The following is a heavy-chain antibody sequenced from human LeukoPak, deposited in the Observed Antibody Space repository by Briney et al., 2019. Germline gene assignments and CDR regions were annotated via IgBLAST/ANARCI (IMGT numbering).Heavy chain of an antibody. V-gene: IGHV4-39*07. J-gene: IGHJ5*02. D-gene: IGHD1-26*01. CDR2: IYYSGTTT. CDR1: GGSVSSRPHY. CDR3: ARSGDHLQTGFDP. Sequence: PSETLSLTCAVSGGSVSSRPHYWGWIRQPPGKGLEWIGSIYYSGTTTYYSPSLKSRVTVSLDTSRNQFSLFLGSMSAADTAIYYCARSGDHLQTGFDPWGQGTLVTVAS.